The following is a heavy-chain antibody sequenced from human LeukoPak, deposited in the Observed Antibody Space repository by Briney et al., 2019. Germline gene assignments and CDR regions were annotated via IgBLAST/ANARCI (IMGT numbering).Heavy chain of an antibody. CDR1: GDPISSGGYY. D-gene: IGHD1-1*01. CDR2: IYHTGIT. CDR3: ARRRTETGVGERFDH. V-gene: IGHV4-31*03. Sequence: SQTLSLTCTVSGDPISSGGYYWSWIRQHPGKGLEWIGYIYHTGITYYNPSLKSRVTISVDTSKNQFSLKLSSVTAADTAVYYCARRRTETGVGERFDHWGQGTLVTVSS. J-gene: IGHJ4*02.